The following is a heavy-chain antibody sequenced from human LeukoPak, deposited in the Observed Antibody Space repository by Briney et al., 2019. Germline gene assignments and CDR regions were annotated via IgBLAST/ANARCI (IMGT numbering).Heavy chain of an antibody. D-gene: IGHD3-3*01. CDR3: AIRYYDLWSGYSLGPFDP. CDR1: GYSLSRAYY. CDR2: IYHSGST. J-gene: IGHJ5*02. V-gene: IGHV4-38-2*01. Sequence: SGTLCLSCAVSGYSLSRAYYWGWIRQPPGKGLGWIGSIYHSGSTYYNSSLKSRVSISVDTSKTQFSLKLSSVTAADTAVDYCAIRYYDLWSGYSLGPFDPWGQGTLVTVSS.